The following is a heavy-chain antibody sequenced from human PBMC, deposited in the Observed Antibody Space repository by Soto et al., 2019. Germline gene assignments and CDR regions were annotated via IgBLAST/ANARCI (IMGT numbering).Heavy chain of an antibody. Sequence: SETLSLTCAVSGGSISSGTFSWTWIRQPPGKGLEFIGSIYYTGGTCYNPSLKSRVTISLDRSKNQFSLNLSSVAAADTAMYYCARATFFRKGYYAATDYYFFDYCGQGPLVTVSS. J-gene: IGHJ4*02. D-gene: IGHD2-15*01. CDR2: IYYTGGT. CDR1: GGSISSGTFS. V-gene: IGHV4-30-2*01. CDR3: ARATFFRKGYYAATDYYFFDY.